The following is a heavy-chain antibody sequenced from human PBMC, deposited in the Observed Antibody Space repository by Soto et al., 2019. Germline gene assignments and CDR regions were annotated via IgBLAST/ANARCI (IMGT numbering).Heavy chain of an antibody. Sequence: QVQLVESGGGVVQPGRSLRLSCAASGFTFSSYGMHWVRQAPGKGPEWVAVIWYDGSNKYYADSVKGRFTISRDNSKNSLYLQMNSLGAKDTAVYYWARAGSGWKNYFYCGMDVWGQGTTVTVSS. D-gene: IGHD6-19*01. J-gene: IGHJ6*01. CDR2: IWYDGSNK. V-gene: IGHV3-33*01. CDR1: GFTFSSYG. CDR3: ARAGSGWKNYFYCGMDV.